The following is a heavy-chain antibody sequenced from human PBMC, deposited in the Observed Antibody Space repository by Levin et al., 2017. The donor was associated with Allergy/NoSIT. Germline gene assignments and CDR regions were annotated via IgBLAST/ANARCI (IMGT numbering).Heavy chain of an antibody. D-gene: IGHD5-12*01. Sequence: PSETLSLTCSVSGDSISRGFYYWSWIRQPAGEGLEWIGRIYVTGSTTYSPSLKSRVTISLDRSKDQVSLKINSVTAADTAGYYCAREVEGFSGYKPYCYTDVWGKGTTVTVSS. J-gene: IGHJ6*03. CDR3: AREVEGFSGYKPYCYTDV. CDR2: IYVTGST. CDR1: GDSISRGFYY. V-gene: IGHV4-61*02.